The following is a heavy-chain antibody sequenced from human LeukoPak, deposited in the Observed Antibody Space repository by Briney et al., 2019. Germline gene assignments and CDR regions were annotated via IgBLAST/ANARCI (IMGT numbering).Heavy chain of an antibody. V-gene: IGHV1-3*04. D-gene: IGHD2-15*01. Sequence: ASVKVSCTTSGYTFTDNALHWVRQAPGQRLDWIGWIRTDNGDTKYSQKFQGRVTLTRDTSASTVYVELNSLRSEDTAVYYCGRGGSSGVDYWGQGTLVTVSS. CDR2: IRTDNGDT. CDR3: GRGGSSGVDY. CDR1: GYTFTDNA. J-gene: IGHJ4*02.